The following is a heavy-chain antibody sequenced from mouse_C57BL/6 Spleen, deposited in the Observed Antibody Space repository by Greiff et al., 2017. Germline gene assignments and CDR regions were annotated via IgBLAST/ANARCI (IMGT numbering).Heavy chain of an antibody. J-gene: IGHJ3*01. V-gene: IGHV6-3*01. CDR3: TGGNWFAY. Sequence: EVKLVESGGGLVQPGGSMKLSCVASGFTFSNYWMNWVRQSPEKGLEWVAQIRLKSDNYATHYAESVKGRFTISRDESKSSVYLQMNNLRAEDTGIYYCTGGNWFAYWGQGTLVTVSA. CDR2: IRLKSDNYAT. CDR1: GFTFSNYW.